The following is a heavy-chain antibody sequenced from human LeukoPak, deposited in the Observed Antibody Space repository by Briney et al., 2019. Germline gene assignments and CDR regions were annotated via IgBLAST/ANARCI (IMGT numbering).Heavy chain of an antibody. Sequence: GGSLRLACVVSGFTFDHYGLSWVRQAPGKGLEWVSSISGRGKTTDYADSVKGRFIDSRDNSKNTLYLQMNSLRVEDMAVYYCAKDRIVVSPPGIAGFDHWGQGLLVTVSS. CDR1: GFTFDHYG. CDR3: AKDRIVVSPPGIAGFDH. V-gene: IGHV3-23*01. D-gene: IGHD2-15*01. CDR2: ISGRGKTT. J-gene: IGHJ4*02.